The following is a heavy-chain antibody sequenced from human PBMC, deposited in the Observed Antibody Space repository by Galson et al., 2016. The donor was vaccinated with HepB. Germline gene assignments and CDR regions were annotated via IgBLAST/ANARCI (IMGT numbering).Heavy chain of an antibody. J-gene: IGHJ6*02. D-gene: IGHD3/OR15-3a*01. CDR3: ARLPVRAYYFHGLDV. CDR2: INHSGST. Sequence: SETLSLTCTVSGDSVSSYYWSWIRQPPGKGLEWIGEINHSGSTHYNPSLKSRVTISVDTSKNQFSVKLSSVTAADTAVYYCARLPVRAYYFHGLDVWGQGTSVTVSS. V-gene: IGHV4-34*01. CDR1: GDSVSSYY.